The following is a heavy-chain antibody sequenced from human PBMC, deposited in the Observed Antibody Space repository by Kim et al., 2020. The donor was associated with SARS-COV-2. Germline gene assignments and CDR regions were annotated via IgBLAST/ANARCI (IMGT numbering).Heavy chain of an antibody. V-gene: IGHV4-59*09. J-gene: IGHJ4*02. CDR3: ARGGERPFDY. Sequence: STTNNPSLKSRVTISEDTSKNQVSLKLSSVTAADTAVYYCARGGERPFDYWGQGTLVTVSS. CDR2: ST. D-gene: IGHD2-21*01.